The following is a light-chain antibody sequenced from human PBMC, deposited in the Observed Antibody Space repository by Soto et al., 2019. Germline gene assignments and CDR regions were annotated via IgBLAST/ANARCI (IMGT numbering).Light chain of an antibody. CDR1: SGHNTYA. CDR3: QTWDTGIRV. CDR2: LNSDGSH. Sequence: QPVLTQSPSASASLGASVTLTCTLSSGHNTYAIAWHQQQPEKGPRYLMKLNSDGSHSKGDGIPNRFSGSSSGAERYLTISSLQSEDEADYYCQTWDTGIRVFGGGTKVTVL. J-gene: IGLJ2*01. V-gene: IGLV4-69*01.